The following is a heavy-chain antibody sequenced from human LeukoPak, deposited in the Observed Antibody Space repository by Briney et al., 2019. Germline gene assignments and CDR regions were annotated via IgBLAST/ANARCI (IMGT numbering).Heavy chain of an antibody. CDR1: GFTFSSYA. V-gene: IGHV3-30-3*01. J-gene: IGHJ4*02. CDR2: ISYDGSNK. CDR3: ARERYYYDSSGYYLDY. D-gene: IGHD3-22*01. Sequence: GGSLRLSCAASGFTFSSYAMHWVRQAPGKGLEWVAVISYDGSNKYYADSVKGRFTISRDNSKNTLYLQMNSLRAEDTAVYYCARERYYYDSSGYYLDYWGQGTLVTVSA.